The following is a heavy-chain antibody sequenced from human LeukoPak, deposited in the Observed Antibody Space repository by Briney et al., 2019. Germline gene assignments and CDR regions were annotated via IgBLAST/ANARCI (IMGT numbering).Heavy chain of an antibody. D-gene: IGHD4-23*01. CDR2: ISSNGGST. J-gene: IGHJ4*02. CDR1: GFTFSSYA. Sequence: PGGSLRLSCSASGFTFSSYAMHWVRQAPGKGLEYVSAISSNGGSTYYADSVKGRFTISRDNSKNTLYLQMSSLRAEDTAVYYCVTGGGNSGFDFDYWGQGTLVTVSS. V-gene: IGHV3-64D*06. CDR3: VTGGGNSGFDFDY.